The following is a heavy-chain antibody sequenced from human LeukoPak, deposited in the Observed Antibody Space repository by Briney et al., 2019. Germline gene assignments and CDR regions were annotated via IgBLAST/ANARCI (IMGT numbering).Heavy chain of an antibody. CDR3: ARAVGATNHLDY. J-gene: IGHJ4*02. CDR2: MNPNSGNT. Sequence: ASVKVSCKASGYTFTSYEINWVRPATGQGLEWMGWMNPNSGNTGSAQKFQGRLTMTRNKSISTAYMELSSLRSEDTAVYFCARAVGATNHLDYWGQGTLVTVSS. V-gene: IGHV1-8*01. CDR1: GYTFTSYE. D-gene: IGHD1-26*01.